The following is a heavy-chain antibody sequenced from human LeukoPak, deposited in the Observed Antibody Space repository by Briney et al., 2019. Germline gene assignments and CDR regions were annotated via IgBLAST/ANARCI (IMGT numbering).Heavy chain of an antibody. V-gene: IGHV1-18*04. J-gene: IGHJ6*02. CDR3: ARGLVTRVGVPAPRYGMDV. CDR1: GYTFTGYY. Sequence: GASVKVSCKASGYTFTGYYMHWVRQAPGQGLEWMGWISAYNGNTNYAQKLQGRVTMTTDTSTSTAYMELRSLRSDDTAVYYCARGLVTRVGVPAPRYGMDVWGQGTTVTVSS. D-gene: IGHD1-26*01. CDR2: ISAYNGNT.